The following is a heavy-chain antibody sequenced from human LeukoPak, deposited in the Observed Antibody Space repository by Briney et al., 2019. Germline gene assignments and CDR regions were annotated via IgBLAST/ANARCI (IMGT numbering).Heavy chain of an antibody. CDR1: GFTFSSYA. J-gene: IGHJ4*02. CDR3: AKDSAYSGSYSFDY. D-gene: IGHD1-26*01. V-gene: IGHV3-23*01. CDR2: ISGSGGST. Sequence: GGSLRLSCAASGFTFSSYAMSWVRQAPGKGLEWVSAISGSGGSTYYAVSVKGRFTISRDNSKDTLYLQMNSLRAEDTAVYYCAKDSAYSGSYSFDYWGQGTLVTVSS.